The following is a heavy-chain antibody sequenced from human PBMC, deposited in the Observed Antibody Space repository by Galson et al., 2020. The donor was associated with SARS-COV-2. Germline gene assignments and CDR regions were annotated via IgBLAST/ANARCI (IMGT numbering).Heavy chain of an antibody. CDR2: IWYDGSNK. D-gene: IGHD6-19*01. V-gene: IGHV3-33*06. CDR3: AKDLAVADEKYAFDI. CDR1: GFTFSSYG. Sequence: GGSLRLSCAASGFTFSSYGMHWVRQAPGKGLEWVAVIWYDGSNKYYADSVKGRFTISRDNSKNTLYLQMNSLRAEDTAVYYCAKDLAVADEKYAFDIWGQGTMVTVSS. J-gene: IGHJ3*02.